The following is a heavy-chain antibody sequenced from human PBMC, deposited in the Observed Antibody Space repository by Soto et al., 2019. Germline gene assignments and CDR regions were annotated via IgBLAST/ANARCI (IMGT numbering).Heavy chain of an antibody. Sequence: QVQLVESGGGVVQPGRSLRLSCAASGFTFSSYGMHWVRQAPGKGLEWVAVISYDGSNKYYADSVKGRFTIYRDNSKNTLYLQMNSLIAEDTAVYYCAKMSCGSTSCFPSYYYYYGMDVWGQGTTVTVSS. J-gene: IGHJ6*02. CDR1: GFTFSSYG. CDR3: AKMSCGSTSCFPSYYYYYGMDV. V-gene: IGHV3-30*18. CDR2: ISYDGSNK. D-gene: IGHD2-2*01.